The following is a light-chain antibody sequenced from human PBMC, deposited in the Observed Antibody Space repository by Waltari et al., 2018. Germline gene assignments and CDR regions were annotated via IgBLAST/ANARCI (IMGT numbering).Light chain of an antibody. CDR2: KAS. J-gene: IGKJ1*01. V-gene: IGKV1-5*03. CDR3: QQCNTFPRT. Sequence: DIQMTQSPSTLSASVGDRVTITCRASQSISNWLAWYQQKPGRAPKLLVYKASNLESEVPSRFSGSGSGTEFALTISSLQSDDFATYFCQQCNTFPRTFGQGTKVEIK. CDR1: QSISNW.